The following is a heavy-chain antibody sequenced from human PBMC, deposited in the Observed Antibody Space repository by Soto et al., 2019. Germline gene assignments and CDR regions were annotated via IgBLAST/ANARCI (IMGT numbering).Heavy chain of an antibody. J-gene: IGHJ6*02. CDR3: ARYSNNWFQTEGMDV. Sequence: SETLSLTCTVSVDSITTYYWSWIRQPAGEGLEWIGRIDASGNTNYNPSLNSRVTMSIDTSKKQFSLKLTSVTAADTAIYYCARYSNNWFQTEGMDVWGQGTTVTVSS. D-gene: IGHD6-13*01. V-gene: IGHV4-4*07. CDR1: VDSITTYY. CDR2: IDASGNT.